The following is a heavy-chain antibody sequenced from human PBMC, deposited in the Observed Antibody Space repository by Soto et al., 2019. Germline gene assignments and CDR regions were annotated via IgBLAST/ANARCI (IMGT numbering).Heavy chain of an antibody. J-gene: IGHJ6*02. CDR2: INHSGST. CDR3: ARHSYGFHYYYGMDV. Sequence: SETLSLTCAVYGGSFSGYYWSWIRQPPGKGLEWIGEINHSGSTNYNPSLKSRVTISVDTSKNQFSLKLSSVTAADTAVYYCARHSYGFHYYYGMDVWGQGTTVTVSS. CDR1: GGSFSGYY. D-gene: IGHD5-18*01. V-gene: IGHV4-34*01.